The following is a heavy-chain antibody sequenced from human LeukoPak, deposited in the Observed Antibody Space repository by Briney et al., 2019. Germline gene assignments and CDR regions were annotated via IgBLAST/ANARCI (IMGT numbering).Heavy chain of an antibody. CDR2: ISSSGRTI. Sequence: GGSLRLSCAASGFTFSSYEMNWVRQAPGKGLEWVSYISSSGRTIYYADSGKGRCTISRDNAKNSLYLQMNSLRADDTAVYYCAELGITLIGGVWGKGTTVTISS. CDR1: GFTFSSYE. V-gene: IGHV3-48*03. CDR3: AELGITLIGGV. D-gene: IGHD3-10*02. J-gene: IGHJ6*04.